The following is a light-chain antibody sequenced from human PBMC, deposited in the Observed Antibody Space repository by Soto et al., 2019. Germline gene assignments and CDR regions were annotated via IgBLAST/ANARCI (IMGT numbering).Light chain of an antibody. V-gene: IGKV3-11*01. Sequence: DIVLTQSPATLSLSPGERATLSCRASQSVSSYLVWFQQKPGQAPRLLIYDASTRATGIPARFSGSGSGTDFTLTISSLEPEDFAVYYCQQRSNWPLTFGPRTKVDIK. J-gene: IGKJ3*01. CDR3: QQRSNWPLT. CDR1: QSVSSY. CDR2: DAS.